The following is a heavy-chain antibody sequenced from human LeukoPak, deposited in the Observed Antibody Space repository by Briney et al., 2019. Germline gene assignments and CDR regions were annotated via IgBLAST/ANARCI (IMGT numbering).Heavy chain of an antibody. CDR1: GFTFSSYG. CDR3: ARGIRYYDILTGYYVDFDY. J-gene: IGHJ4*02. CDR2: IWYDGSNK. D-gene: IGHD3-9*01. Sequence: GGSLRLSCAASGFTFSSYGMHWVRQAPGKGLEWVAVIWYDGSNKYYADSVKGRFTISRDNSKNTLYLQMNSLRAEDTAVYYCARGIRYYDILTGYYVDFDYWGQGTLVTVSS. V-gene: IGHV3-33*01.